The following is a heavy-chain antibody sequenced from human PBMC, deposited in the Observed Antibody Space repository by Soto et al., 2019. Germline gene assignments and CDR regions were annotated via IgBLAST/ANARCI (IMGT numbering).Heavy chain of an antibody. V-gene: IGHV1-2*02. J-gene: IGHJ4*02. Sequence: QVQLVQSGAEVKKPGASVKVSCKASGYTVTGYYMHWVRQAPGQGPEWMGWINPNSGGTTYAQKFQGRVTVTRDTSISTAYMELSSLRSDDTAVYYCARGGSSSLDYWCQGTLITVSS. D-gene: IGHD6-6*01. CDR1: GYTVTGYY. CDR3: ARGGSSSLDY. CDR2: INPNSGGT.